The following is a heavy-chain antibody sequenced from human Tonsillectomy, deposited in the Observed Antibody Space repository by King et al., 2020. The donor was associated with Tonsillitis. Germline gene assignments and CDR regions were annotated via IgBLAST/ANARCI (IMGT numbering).Heavy chain of an antibody. CDR1: GGSISSGGYS. D-gene: IGHD4-17*01. V-gene: IGHV4-30-2*01. CDR3: ARDAGDYGMDV. Sequence: LQLQESGSGLVKPSQTLSLTCAVSGGSISSGGYSWSWIRQPPGKGLEWIGYIYHRESPYYNPSLESRVTISIDRSKNHLSLNLSSVTAADTAVYYCARDAGDYGMDVWGQGTTVTVSS. J-gene: IGHJ6*02. CDR2: IYHRESP.